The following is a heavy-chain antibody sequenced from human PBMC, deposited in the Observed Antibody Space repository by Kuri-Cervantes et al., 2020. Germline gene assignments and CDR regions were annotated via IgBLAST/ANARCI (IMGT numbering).Heavy chain of an antibody. CDR2: IGTAGDT. D-gene: IGHD1-26*01. CDR1: GFTFSSYD. CDR3: AKASYSGSYYFYY. J-gene: IGHJ4*02. V-gene: IGHV3-13*01. Sequence: GESLKISCAASGFTFSSYDMHWVRQATGKGLEWVSAIGTAGDTYYPGSVKGRFTISRENAKNSLYLQMSSLRAEDTALYYCAKASYSGSYYFYYWGQGTLVTVSS.